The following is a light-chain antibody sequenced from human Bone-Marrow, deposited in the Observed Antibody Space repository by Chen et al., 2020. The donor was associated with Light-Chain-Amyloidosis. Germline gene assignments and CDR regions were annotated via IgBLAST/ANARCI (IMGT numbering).Light chain of an antibody. CDR3: QQYNTYPWT. CDR2: KAS. Sequence: DIQMTQSPSTLSASVRDRVTLTCRASQSIGTWLAWYQQIPGKAPKLLIYKASSLESGVPSRFSGSGAVTEFTLTISSLQPDDFATYYCQQYNTYPWTFGQGTKVEIK. CDR1: QSIGTW. J-gene: IGKJ1*01. V-gene: IGKV1-5*03.